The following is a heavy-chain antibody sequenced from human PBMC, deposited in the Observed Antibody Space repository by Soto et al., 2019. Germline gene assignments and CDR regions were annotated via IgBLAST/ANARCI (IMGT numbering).Heavy chain of an antibody. Sequence: VASVKVSCKASGYAFTGYYMHWVRQAPGQGLEWMGWINPNSGGTNYAQKFQGWVTMTRDTSISTAYMELSRLRSDDTAVYYCARDYYDSSGLIHYFDHWGQGTLVTVSS. CDR3: ARDYYDSSGLIHYFDH. V-gene: IGHV1-2*04. D-gene: IGHD3-22*01. J-gene: IGHJ4*02. CDR2: INPNSGGT. CDR1: GYAFTGYY.